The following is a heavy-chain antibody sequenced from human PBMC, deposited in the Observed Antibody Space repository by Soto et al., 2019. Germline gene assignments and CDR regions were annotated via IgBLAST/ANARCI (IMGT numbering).Heavy chain of an antibody. CDR3: ARGGYFDL. Sequence: EVQLVESVGGLVQPGGSLRLSCAASGFTFSSYSMNWVRQAPGKGLEWISYISSSTSTIYYTDSVKGRFTISRDNAKNSLYLQMNSLRAEDTAVYYCARGGYFDLWGRGTLVTVSS. V-gene: IGHV3-48*01. CDR2: ISSSTSTI. CDR1: GFTFSSYS. J-gene: IGHJ2*01.